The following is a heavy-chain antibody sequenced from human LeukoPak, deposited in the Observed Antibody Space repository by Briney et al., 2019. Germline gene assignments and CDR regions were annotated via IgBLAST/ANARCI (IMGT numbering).Heavy chain of an antibody. D-gene: IGHD1-26*01. Sequence: GGSLRLSCAASGFTFSSYSMNWVRQAPGKGLEWVSYISSGSSTIYYADSVKGRFTISRDNAKNSLYLQMNSLRAEDTAVYYCAKGISGSYSPTCDYWGQGTLVTLSS. CDR3: AKGISGSYSPTCDY. J-gene: IGHJ4*02. CDR1: GFTFSSYS. CDR2: ISSGSSTI. V-gene: IGHV3-48*04.